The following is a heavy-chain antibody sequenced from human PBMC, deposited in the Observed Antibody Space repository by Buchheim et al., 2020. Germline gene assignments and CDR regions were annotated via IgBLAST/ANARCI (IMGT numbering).Heavy chain of an antibody. J-gene: IGHJ4*02. CDR1: GYSFTSYW. CDR2: IQIGDSNA. D-gene: IGHD5-24*01. V-gene: IGHV5-51*01. CDR3: TAIRDAHNTPDY. Sequence: EVQLVQSGAEVKKPGESLKISCKGSGYSFTSYWIGWVRQMPGKGLEWMGIIQIGDSNARYSPSFQGQVTISVDKSIRTAYPQRSSLKASDTPMYYCTAIRDAHNTPDYWGQGTL.